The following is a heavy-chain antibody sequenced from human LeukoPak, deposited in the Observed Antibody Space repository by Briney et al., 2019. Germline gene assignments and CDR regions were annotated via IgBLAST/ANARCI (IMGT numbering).Heavy chain of an antibody. D-gene: IGHD1-26*01. CDR3: ARGWSRVGANN. CDR2: IYYSGST. CDR1: GGSTSSYY. V-gene: IGHV4-59*01. Sequence: PSETLSLTCTVSGGSTSSYYWSWIRQPPGKGLEWIGYIYYSGSTNYNPSLKSRVAISVDTSKNQFSLKLSSVTAADTAVYYCARGWSRVGANNWGQGTLVTVSS. J-gene: IGHJ4*02.